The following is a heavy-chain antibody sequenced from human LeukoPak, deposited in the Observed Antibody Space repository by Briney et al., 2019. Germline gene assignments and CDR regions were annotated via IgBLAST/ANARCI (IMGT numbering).Heavy chain of an antibody. D-gene: IGHD6-13*01. J-gene: IGHJ3*02. CDR3: ARTTRSWYEDNDAFDI. Sequence: ASVKVSCKASAYTFTIYTIHWVRQAPGQRLGWMGWINAGNGNTRYSQNFQGRVTITRDTSATTAYMELSSLRSEDTAVYYCARTTRSWYEDNDAFDIWGQGTTVTVSS. CDR2: INAGNGNT. CDR1: AYTFTIYT. V-gene: IGHV1-3*01.